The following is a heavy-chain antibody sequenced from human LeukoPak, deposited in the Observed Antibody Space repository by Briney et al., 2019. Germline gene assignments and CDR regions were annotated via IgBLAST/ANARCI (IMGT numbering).Heavy chain of an antibody. J-gene: IGHJ4*02. CDR2: IKQDGSEK. CDR3: AKDFRGGWSTTYFDY. V-gene: IGHV3-7*01. D-gene: IGHD6-19*01. CDR1: GFTFSSYW. Sequence: GGSLRLSCAASGFTFSSYWMSWVRQAPGKGLEWVANIKQDGSEKYYVDSVKGRFTISRDNAKNSLYLQMNSLRAEDTAVYYCAKDFRGGWSTTYFDYWGQGTLVTVSS.